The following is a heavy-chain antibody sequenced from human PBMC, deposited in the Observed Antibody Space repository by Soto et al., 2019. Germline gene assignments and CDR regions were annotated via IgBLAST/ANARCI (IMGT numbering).Heavy chain of an antibody. J-gene: IGHJ6*02. D-gene: IGHD3-22*01. Sequence: TLSLTCTVSGGSISSGGYYWSWIRQHPGKGLEWIGYIYYSGSTYYNPSLKSRVTISVDTSKNQFSLKLSSVTAADTAVYYCARGNYDSSGYLSPWGIYYYYYGMDVWGQGTTVTVSS. V-gene: IGHV4-31*03. CDR2: IYYSGST. CDR1: GGSISSGGYY. CDR3: ARGNYDSSGYLSPWGIYYYYYGMDV.